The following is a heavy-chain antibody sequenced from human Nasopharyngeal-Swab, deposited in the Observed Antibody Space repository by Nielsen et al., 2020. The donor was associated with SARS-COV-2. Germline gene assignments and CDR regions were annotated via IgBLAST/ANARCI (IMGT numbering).Heavy chain of an antibody. J-gene: IGHJ4*02. CDR2: IYHSGST. CDR1: GGSFSDYN. Sequence: SETLSLTCAVSGGSFSDYNWSWIRQPPGKGLEWIGNIYHSGSTTYNSSLKSRLAMSVDTSENQFSLKLNSVTAADTAVYYCARITPSTHNLDYWGQGSLVTVSS. V-gene: IGHV4-34*01. D-gene: IGHD5/OR15-5a*01. CDR3: ARITPSTHNLDY.